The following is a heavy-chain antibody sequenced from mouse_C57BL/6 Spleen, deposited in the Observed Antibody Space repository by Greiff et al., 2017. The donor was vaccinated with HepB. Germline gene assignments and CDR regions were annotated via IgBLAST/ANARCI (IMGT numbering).Heavy chain of an antibody. CDR1: GYAFSSYW. D-gene: IGHD2-12*01. V-gene: IGHV1-80*01. J-gene: IGHJ4*01. CDR2: IYPGDGDT. Sequence: QVQLQQPGAELVKPGASVKISCKASGYAFSSYWMNWVKQRPGKGLEWIGQIYPGDGDTNYNGKFKGKATLTADKSSSTAYMQLSSLTSEDSAVYFCARCYDDETVYYAMDYWGQGTSVTDSS. CDR3: ARCYDDETVYYAMDY.